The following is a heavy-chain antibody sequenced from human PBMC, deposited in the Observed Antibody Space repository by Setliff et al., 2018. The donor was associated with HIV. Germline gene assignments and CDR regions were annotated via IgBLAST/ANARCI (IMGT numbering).Heavy chain of an antibody. D-gene: IGHD2-21*02. CDR3: TRDLWGDDYYYNNMDV. Sequence: PSETLSLTCSVSGASITSHNWSWIRQAAGKGLEWIGRIYTRGNTNYNPSLRSRVTMSVDTSKNQFSLKVTSVTAADTAVYYCTRDLWGDDYYYNNMDVWGKGTTGTVS. CDR1: GASITSHN. CDR2: IYTRGNT. V-gene: IGHV4-4*07. J-gene: IGHJ6*03.